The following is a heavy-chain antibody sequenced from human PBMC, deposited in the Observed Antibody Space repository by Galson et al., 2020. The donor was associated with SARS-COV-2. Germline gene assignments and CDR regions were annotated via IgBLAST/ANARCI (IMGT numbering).Heavy chain of an antibody. CDR1: GFTFDDYA. Sequence: SLRLSCAASGFTFDDYAMHWVRQAPGKGLEWVSGISWNSGSIGYADSVKGRFTISRDNAKNSLYLQMNSLRAEDTALYYCAKDMERGGWVHDAFDIWGQGTMVTVSS. V-gene: IGHV3-9*01. J-gene: IGHJ3*02. D-gene: IGHD6-19*01. CDR2: ISWNSGSI. CDR3: AKDMERGGWVHDAFDI.